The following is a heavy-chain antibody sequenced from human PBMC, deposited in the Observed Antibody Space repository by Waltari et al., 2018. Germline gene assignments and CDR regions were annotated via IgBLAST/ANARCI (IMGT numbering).Heavy chain of an antibody. CDR1: GFILRYYY. CDR2: ISGSSSYT. V-gene: IGHV3-11*06. J-gene: IGHJ4*02. CDR3: ARDRGGGLFDY. Sequence: QVQLGESGGGLVKPGGSLSLSCAGLGFILRYYYMNWSRQAPGKGLEWVSYISGSSSYTRNADSVKGRFTISRDNAKNALYLQMSSLRAEDTAVYYCARDRGGGLFDYWGQGSLVTVSS. D-gene: IGHD2-15*01.